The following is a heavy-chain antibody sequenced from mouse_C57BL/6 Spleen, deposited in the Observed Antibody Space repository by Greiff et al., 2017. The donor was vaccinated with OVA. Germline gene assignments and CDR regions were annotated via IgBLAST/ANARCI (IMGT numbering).Heavy chain of an antibody. V-gene: IGHV1-64*01. D-gene: IGHD1-3*01. Sequence: VQLQQPGAELVKPGASVKLSCKASGYTFTSYWMHWVKQRPGQGLEWIGMIHPNSGSTNYNEKFKSKATLTVDKSSSTAYMQLSSLTSEDSAVYYCARARGAHYAMDDWGQGTSVTVSS. CDR3: ARARGAHYAMDD. J-gene: IGHJ4*01. CDR1: GYTFTSYW. CDR2: IHPNSGST.